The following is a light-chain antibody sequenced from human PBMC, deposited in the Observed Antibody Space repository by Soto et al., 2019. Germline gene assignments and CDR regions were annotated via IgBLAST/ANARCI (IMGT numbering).Light chain of an antibody. CDR1: QSVDSAF. CDR2: GAS. J-gene: IGKJ1*01. CDR3: QQYASSLT. Sequence: EIVLTQSPGSLSLSLGERATLSCMASQSVDSAFFAWYQQKPGQPPRLLMYGASRRATGIPDRFSGSGSGTDFTLTISRLEPEDFAVYYCQQYASSLTFGQGTKVEI. V-gene: IGKV3-20*01.